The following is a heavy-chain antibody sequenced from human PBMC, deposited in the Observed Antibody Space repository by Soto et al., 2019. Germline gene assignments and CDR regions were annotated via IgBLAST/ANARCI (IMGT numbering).Heavy chain of an antibody. CDR2: INPNSGGT. CDR3: ARGAIFGVVIFDGMDV. V-gene: IGHV1-2*04. Sequence: ASVKVSCKASGYTFTGYYMHWVRQAPGQGLEWMGWINPNSGGTNYAQKFQGWVTMTRDTSISTAYMELSRLRSEDTAVYYCARGAIFGVVIFDGMDVWGQGTTVTVSS. J-gene: IGHJ6*02. CDR1: GYTFTGYY. D-gene: IGHD3-3*01.